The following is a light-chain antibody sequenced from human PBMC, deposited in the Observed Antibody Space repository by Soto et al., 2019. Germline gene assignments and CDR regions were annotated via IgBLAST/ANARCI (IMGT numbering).Light chain of an antibody. Sequence: DIQMTQSPSTLSASVGDRVNITCRASQSISSLLAWYQQKPGKAPKLLIYKASSLESGVPSSFSGSGSETEFTLTICSLQPDDFATYYCQQYNSYLIAFGQGT. J-gene: IGKJ5*01. CDR2: KAS. V-gene: IGKV1-5*03. CDR3: QQYNSYLIA. CDR1: QSISSL.